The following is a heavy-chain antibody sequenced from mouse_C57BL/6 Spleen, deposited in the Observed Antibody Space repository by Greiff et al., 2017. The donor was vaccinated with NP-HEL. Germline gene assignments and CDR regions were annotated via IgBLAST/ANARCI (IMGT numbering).Heavy chain of an antibody. CDR2: IYPGDGDT. Sequence: VQLQESGAELVKPGASVKISCKASGYAFSSYWMNWVKQRPGKGLEWIGQIYPGDGDTNYNGKFKGKATLTADKSSSTAYMQLSSLTSEDSAVYFCARGYGTNYFDYWGQGTTLTVSS. D-gene: IGHD2-2*01. CDR1: GYAFSSYW. CDR3: ARGYGTNYFDY. J-gene: IGHJ2*01. V-gene: IGHV1-80*01.